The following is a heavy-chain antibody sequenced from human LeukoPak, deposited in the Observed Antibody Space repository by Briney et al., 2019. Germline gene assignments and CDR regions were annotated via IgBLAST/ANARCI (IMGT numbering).Heavy chain of an antibody. Sequence: GASVKVSCKASGGTFSSYAISWVRQAPGQGLEWMGGIIPIFGTANYAQKFQGRVTITADESTSTAYMELSSLRSEDTAVYYCAREGFARPSSGRRGAFDYWGQGTLVTVSS. CDR3: AREGFARPSSGRRGAFDY. D-gene: IGHD3-22*01. V-gene: IGHV1-69*01. CDR2: IIPIFGTA. CDR1: GGTFSSYA. J-gene: IGHJ4*02.